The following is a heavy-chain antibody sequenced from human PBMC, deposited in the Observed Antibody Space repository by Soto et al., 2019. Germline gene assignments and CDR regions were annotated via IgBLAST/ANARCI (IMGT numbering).Heavy chain of an antibody. CDR3: ARDFSGKNDAFDI. CDR2: VYSGGST. J-gene: IGHJ3*02. D-gene: IGHD3-10*01. Sequence: PGESLKISCAASGFRFSDYSMNWVRQPPGKGLEWVSVVYSGGSTYYADSVKGRFTVSRDNSKNTLYLQMNSLRAEDTAVYYCARDFSGKNDAFDIWGQGTVVTVSS. CDR1: GFRFSDYS. V-gene: IGHV3-66*01.